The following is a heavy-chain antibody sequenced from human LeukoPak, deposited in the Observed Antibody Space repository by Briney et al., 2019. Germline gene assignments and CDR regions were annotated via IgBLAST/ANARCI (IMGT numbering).Heavy chain of an antibody. Sequence: GGSLRLSCAVSGFTFGSYTMNWVRQAPGKGLEWVSTISTSSSYKYYADSVKGRFTISRDNAKNSLYLQMNSLRAEDTAIYYCARDLEDYNNYGEMAIWGQGALVTVSS. D-gene: IGHD4-11*01. CDR2: ISTSSSYK. V-gene: IGHV3-21*01. CDR1: GFTFGSYT. J-gene: IGHJ4*02. CDR3: ARDLEDYNNYGEMAI.